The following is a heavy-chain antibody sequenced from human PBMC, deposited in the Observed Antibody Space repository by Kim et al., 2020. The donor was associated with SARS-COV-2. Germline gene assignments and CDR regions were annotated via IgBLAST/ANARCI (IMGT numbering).Heavy chain of an antibody. J-gene: IGHJ4*02. D-gene: IGHD5-18*01. CDR2: IIPIFGTA. V-gene: IGHV1-69*13. CDR3: ASRSPDVDTAFDY. CDR1: GGTFSSYA. Sequence: SVKVSCKASGGTFSSYAISWVRQAPGQGLEWMGGIIPIFGTANYAQKFQGRVTITADESTSTAYMELSSLRSEDTAVYYCASRSPDVDTAFDYWGQGTLVTVSS.